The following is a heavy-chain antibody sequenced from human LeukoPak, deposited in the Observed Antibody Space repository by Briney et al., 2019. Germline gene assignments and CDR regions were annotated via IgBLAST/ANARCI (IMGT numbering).Heavy chain of an antibody. CDR2: IYHSGST. Sequence: PSETLSLTCAVSGGSISSSNWWSWVRQPPGKGLEWIGEIYHSGSTNYNPSLKSRVTISVDKSKNQFSLKPSSVTAADTAVYYCARVAPLNYYGSGSYYNLWGQGTLVTVSS. J-gene: IGHJ5*02. D-gene: IGHD3-10*01. CDR3: ARVAPLNYYGSGSYYNL. CDR1: GGSISSSNW. V-gene: IGHV4-4*02.